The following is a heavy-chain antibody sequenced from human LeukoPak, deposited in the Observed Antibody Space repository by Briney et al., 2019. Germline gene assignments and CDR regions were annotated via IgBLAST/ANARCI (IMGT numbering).Heavy chain of an antibody. CDR2: IYNSGST. D-gene: IGHD3-22*01. V-gene: IGHV4-39*01. CDR1: GGSISSSSYY. Sequence: SETLSLTCTVSGGSISSSSYYWGWIRQPPGKGLEWIGSIYNSGSTYYNPSLKSRVTISVDTSKNQFSLKLSSVTAADTAVYYCARHVNRGIVVVIREPPYYMDVWGKGTTVTVSS. CDR3: ARHVNRGIVVVIREPPYYMDV. J-gene: IGHJ6*03.